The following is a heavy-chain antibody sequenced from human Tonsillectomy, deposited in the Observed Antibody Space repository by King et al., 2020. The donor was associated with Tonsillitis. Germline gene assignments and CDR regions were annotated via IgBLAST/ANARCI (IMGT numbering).Heavy chain of an antibody. CDR3: ARGRPKNRNYYYGMDV. CDR2: INPNSGNT. V-gene: IGHV1-8*01. Sequence: VQLVQSGAEVKKPGASVKVSCKASGYTFTSYDINWVRQATGQGLEWMGWINPNSGNTGYAQKFQGRVTMTRNTSISTAYMELSSLRSEDTAVYYCARGRPKNRNYYYGMDVWGQGTTVTVSS. D-gene: IGHD2/OR15-2a*01. CDR1: GYTFTSYD. J-gene: IGHJ6*02.